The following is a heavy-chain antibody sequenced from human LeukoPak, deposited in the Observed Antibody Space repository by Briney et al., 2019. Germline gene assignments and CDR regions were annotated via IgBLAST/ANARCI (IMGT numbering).Heavy chain of an antibody. V-gene: IGHV4-59*01. CDR2: IYHSGST. J-gene: IGHJ6*03. D-gene: IGHD2-15*01. Sequence: SETLSLTSTDSGGSISSYYWSWIPQPPGKGLEWISYIYHSGSTSYNPALKSRVNISIDTSGTQFSLKLSSETAADTAVYYCARQVVVAATRDYYYYMDVWGKGTTVTVSS. CDR3: ARQVVVAATRDYYYYMDV. CDR1: GGSISSYY.